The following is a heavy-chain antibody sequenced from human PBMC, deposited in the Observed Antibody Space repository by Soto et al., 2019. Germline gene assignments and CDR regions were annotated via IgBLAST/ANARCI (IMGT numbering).Heavy chain of an antibody. Sequence: QVQLVQSGAEVKKPGASVKVSCKASGYTFTSYGISWVRQAPGQGLEWMGWISAYNGNTNYAQKRQGRVTMTTDTSTSTAYMELRSLRSDDTAVYYCARTNYGSGSYYYYYYYMDVWGKGTTVTVSS. D-gene: IGHD3-10*01. J-gene: IGHJ6*03. CDR2: ISAYNGNT. V-gene: IGHV1-18*01. CDR3: ARTNYGSGSYYYYYYYMDV. CDR1: GYTFTSYG.